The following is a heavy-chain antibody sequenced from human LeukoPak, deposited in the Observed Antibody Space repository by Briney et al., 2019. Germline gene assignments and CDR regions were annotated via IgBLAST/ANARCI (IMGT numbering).Heavy chain of an antibody. V-gene: IGHV4-59*01. D-gene: IGHD1-26*01. CDR3: ARVSGSSPTYYYGMDV. Sequence: PSETLSLTCTVSGGSISSYYWSWIRQPPGKGLEWIGYIYYSGSSNYNPSLKSRVTMSVDTSKNQFSLKLSSVTAADTAVYYCARVSGSSPTYYYGMDVWGQGTTVTVSS. J-gene: IGHJ6*02. CDR2: IYYSGSS. CDR1: GGSISSYY.